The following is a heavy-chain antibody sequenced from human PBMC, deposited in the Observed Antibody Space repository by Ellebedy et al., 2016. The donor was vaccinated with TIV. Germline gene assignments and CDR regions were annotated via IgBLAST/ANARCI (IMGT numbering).Heavy chain of an antibody. CDR1: GFTFSSYA. CDR2: ISGSGGST. Sequence: GGSLRLXXAASGFTFSSYAMSWVRQAPGKGLEWVSAISGSGGSTYYADSVRGRFTISRDNSKNTLYLQMNSLRAEDTAVYYCAKARIQLWFPPLFDYWGQGTLVTVSS. V-gene: IGHV3-23*01. J-gene: IGHJ4*02. D-gene: IGHD5-18*01. CDR3: AKARIQLWFPPLFDY.